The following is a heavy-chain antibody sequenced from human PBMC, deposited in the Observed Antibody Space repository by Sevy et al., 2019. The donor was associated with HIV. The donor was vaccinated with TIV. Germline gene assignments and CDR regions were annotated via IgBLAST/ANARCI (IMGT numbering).Heavy chain of an antibody. D-gene: IGHD3-22*01. V-gene: IGHV1-69*13. J-gene: IGHJ3*02. CDR3: ASVYYDSSGYYYGAGGDAFDI. Sequence: SVKVSCKASGGTFSSYAISWVRQAPGQGLEWMGRIIPIFGTANYAQKFQGRVTITADESTSTAYMELSSLRSEDTAVYYCASVYYDSSGYYYGAGGDAFDIWGQGTMVTVSS. CDR1: GGTFSSYA. CDR2: IIPIFGTA.